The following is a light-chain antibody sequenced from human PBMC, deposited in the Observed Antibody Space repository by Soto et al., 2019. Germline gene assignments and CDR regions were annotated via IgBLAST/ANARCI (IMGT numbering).Light chain of an antibody. CDR3: QQYGSSLFT. CDR2: GAS. V-gene: IGKV3-20*01. CDR1: QSVSSSY. Sequence: EIVLTQSPGTLSLSPGERATLSCRASQSVSSSYLAWYQQKPGQAPRLLIYGASSRATGIPDRFSGSGSGTDFTLTISRLETEEFAVYYCQQYGSSLFTFGPGTKVYIK. J-gene: IGKJ3*01.